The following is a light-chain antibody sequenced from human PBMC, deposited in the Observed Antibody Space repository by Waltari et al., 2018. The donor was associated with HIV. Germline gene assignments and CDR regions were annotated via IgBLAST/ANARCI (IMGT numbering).Light chain of an antibody. CDR2: DVT. J-gene: IGLJ2*01. V-gene: IGLV2-8*01. Sequence: QSALTQPPSASGSPGQSVTLSCTGTSTDIGAYNHVSWFQQHPGKAPKLMIYDVTKRPSGVPDRFSGSKSGNTASLTVSGLQAEDEADYYCASHAGSKDVFGGGTRLTVL. CDR1: STDIGAYNH. CDR3: ASHAGSKDV.